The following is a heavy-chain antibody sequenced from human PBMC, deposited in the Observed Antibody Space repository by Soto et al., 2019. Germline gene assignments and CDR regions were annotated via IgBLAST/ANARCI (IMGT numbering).Heavy chain of an antibody. D-gene: IGHD6-19*01. V-gene: IGHV3-30-3*01. Sequence: QVQLVESGGGVVQPGRSLRLSCAASGFTFSSYAMHWVRQAPGKGLEWVAVISYDGSNKYYADSVKGRLTISRDNSKNTLYLQMNSLRAEDTAVYYCARVKVAGTYYFDYWGQGTLVTVSS. CDR2: ISYDGSNK. CDR3: ARVKVAGTYYFDY. J-gene: IGHJ4*02. CDR1: GFTFSSYA.